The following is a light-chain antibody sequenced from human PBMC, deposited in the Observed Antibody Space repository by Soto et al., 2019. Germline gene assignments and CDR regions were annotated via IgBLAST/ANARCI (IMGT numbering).Light chain of an antibody. CDR1: QGIGDE. CDR2: GAS. CDR3: LQDYNFPWT. J-gene: IGKJ1*01. V-gene: IGKV1-6*01. Sequence: IQMTQSPSSLSASVGDRVTITCRASQGIGDELGWYQQKPGKAPRLLVYGASTLQSGVPSRFSGSGSGTDFTLTISSLQPEDFATYFCLQDYNFPWTFGQGTKVEV.